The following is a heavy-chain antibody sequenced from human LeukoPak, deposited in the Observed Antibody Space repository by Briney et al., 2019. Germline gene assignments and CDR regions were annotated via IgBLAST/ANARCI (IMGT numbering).Heavy chain of an antibody. CDR2: ISSSGDT. J-gene: IGHJ3*02. CDR3: TIFVVADPDAFEI. Sequence: MTSETLSLICTVSGGSINSGHYYWNWVRQPAGKGLEWIGRISSSGDTTYSPSLKSRVTMSLGTSKNQFSLKPTSVTAADTALYYCTIFVVADPDAFEIWGQGTMVTVSS. V-gene: IGHV4-61*02. CDR1: GGSINSGHYY. D-gene: IGHD3-3*01.